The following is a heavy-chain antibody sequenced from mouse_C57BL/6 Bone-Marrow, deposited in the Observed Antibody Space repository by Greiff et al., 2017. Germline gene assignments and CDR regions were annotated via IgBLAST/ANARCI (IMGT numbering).Heavy chain of an antibody. CDR2: IYPGSGNT. CDR1: GYTFTDYY. V-gene: IGHV1-76*01. J-gene: IGHJ3*01. CDR3: ARGHYGSSPFAY. D-gene: IGHD1-1*01. Sequence: VKLKESGAELVRPGASVKLSCKASGYTFTDYYINWVKQRPGQGLEWIARIYPGSGNTYYNEKFKGKATLTAEKSSSTAYMQLSSLTSEDSAVYFCARGHYGSSPFAYWGQGTLVTVSA.